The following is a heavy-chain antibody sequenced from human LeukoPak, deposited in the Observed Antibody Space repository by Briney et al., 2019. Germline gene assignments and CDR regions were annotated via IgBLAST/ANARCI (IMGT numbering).Heavy chain of an antibody. CDR2: IFADDLT. CDR3: ARGAMSTFARFDS. CDR1: GFSVSGHY. Sequence: GGSLRLSCVVSGFSVSGHYMSWVRQAPGKGLQWVSVIFADDLTYYEDSIKGRFTISRDRSQNTLYLQMKGLRAEDMAVYYCARGAMSTFARFDSWGQGTLVSVSS. J-gene: IGHJ4*02. V-gene: IGHV3-53*01. D-gene: IGHD2/OR15-2a*01.